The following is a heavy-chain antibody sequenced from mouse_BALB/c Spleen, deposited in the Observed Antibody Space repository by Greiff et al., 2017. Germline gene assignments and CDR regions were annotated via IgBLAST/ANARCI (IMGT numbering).Heavy chain of an antibody. V-gene: IGHV5-6-2*01. CDR1: GFTFSSYY. Sequence: EVKLMESGGGLVKLGGSLKLSCAASGFTFSSYYMSWVRQTPEKRLELVAAINSNGGSTYYPDTVKGRFTISRDNAKNTLYLQMSSLKSEDTALYYCAREEVYYGYAMDYWGQGTSVTVSS. CDR3: AREEVYYGYAMDY. CDR2: INSNGGST. J-gene: IGHJ4*01. D-gene: IGHD2-1*01.